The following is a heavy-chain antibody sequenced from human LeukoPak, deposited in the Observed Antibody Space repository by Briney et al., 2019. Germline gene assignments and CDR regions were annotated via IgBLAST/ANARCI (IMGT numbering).Heavy chain of an antibody. CDR2: IYYSGST. CDR3: ARVGITMVRGVIITGFYYGMDV. Sequence: PSETLSLTCTVSGGSISSYYWSWIRQPPGKGLEWIGYIYYSGSTNYNPSLKSRVTISVDTSKNQFSLKLSSVTAADTAVYYYARVGITMVRGVIITGFYYGMDVWGQGTTVTVSS. V-gene: IGHV4-59*01. CDR1: GGSISSYY. J-gene: IGHJ6*02. D-gene: IGHD3-10*01.